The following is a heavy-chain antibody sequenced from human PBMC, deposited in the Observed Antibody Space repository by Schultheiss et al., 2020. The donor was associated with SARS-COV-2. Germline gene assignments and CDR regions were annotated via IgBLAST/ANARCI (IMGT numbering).Heavy chain of an antibody. V-gene: IGHV3-30-3*01. CDR3: ARVVAQGLVYYYYYMDV. Sequence: GGSLRLSCTASGFTFSSYAIHWVRQAPGKGLEWVAVISYDGSNKYYAGSVKGRFTISRDNSKNTRYLQMNSLRAEDTAVYYCARVVAQGLVYYYYYMDVWGKGTTVTVSS. J-gene: IGHJ6*03. D-gene: IGHD6-19*01. CDR2: ISYDGSNK. CDR1: GFTFSSYA.